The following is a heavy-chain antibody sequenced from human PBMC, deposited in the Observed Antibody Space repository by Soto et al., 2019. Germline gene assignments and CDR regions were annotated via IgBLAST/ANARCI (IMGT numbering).Heavy chain of an antibody. J-gene: IGHJ4*02. CDR3: ARRGYSNGYFDY. CDR2: IYYSGST. D-gene: IGHD5-18*01. V-gene: IGHV4-39*01. CDR1: GGSISSSSYY. Sequence: PSETLSLTCSVSGGSISSSSYYWGWIRQPPGQGLEWIGNIYYSGSTYYNPSLKSRVTISVDTSKNQFSLNLNSVTAADTAVYYCARRGYSNGYFDYWGQGTLVEVFS.